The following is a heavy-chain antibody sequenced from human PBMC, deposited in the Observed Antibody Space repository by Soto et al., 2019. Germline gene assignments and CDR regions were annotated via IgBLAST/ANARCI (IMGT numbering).Heavy chain of an antibody. Sequence: GGSLRLSCAASGFTFNSYAMSWVRQAPGKGLEWVSAISGSGGSTYYADSVKGRFTISRDNSKNTLYLQMNSLRAEDTAVYYCAKEQVPAAITYYYYGMDVWGQGTTVTVSS. CDR3: AKEQVPAAITYYYYGMDV. V-gene: IGHV3-23*01. J-gene: IGHJ6*02. D-gene: IGHD2-2*01. CDR1: GFTFNSYA. CDR2: ISGSGGST.